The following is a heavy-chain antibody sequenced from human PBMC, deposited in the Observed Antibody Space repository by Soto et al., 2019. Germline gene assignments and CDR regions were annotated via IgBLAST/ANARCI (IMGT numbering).Heavy chain of an antibody. CDR2: ISYDGSNK. J-gene: IGHJ6*02. V-gene: IGHV3-30*03. Sequence: GGSLRLSCAASGFTFSSYGMHWVRQAPGKGLEWVAVISYDGSNKYYADSVKGRFTISRDNSKNTLYLQMNSLRAEDTAVYYCARDPRYDSSGYYYYYYYYGMDVWGQGTTVTVS. CDR3: ARDPRYDSSGYYYYYYYYGMDV. D-gene: IGHD3-22*01. CDR1: GFTFSSYG.